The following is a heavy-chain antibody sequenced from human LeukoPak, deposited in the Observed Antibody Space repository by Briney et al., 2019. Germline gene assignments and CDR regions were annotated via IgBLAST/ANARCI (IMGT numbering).Heavy chain of an antibody. CDR2: ISSSSSYI. V-gene: IGHV3-21*01. D-gene: IGHD3/OR15-3a*01. Sequence: GGSLRLSCVASGFTFSSYSMNWVRQAPGKGLEWVSSISSSSSYIYYADSVKGRFTISRDNAKNSLSLQMNSLRAEDTAVYYCATGLVIMRFDYWGQGTLVTVSS. J-gene: IGHJ4*02. CDR3: ATGLVIMRFDY. CDR1: GFTFSSYS.